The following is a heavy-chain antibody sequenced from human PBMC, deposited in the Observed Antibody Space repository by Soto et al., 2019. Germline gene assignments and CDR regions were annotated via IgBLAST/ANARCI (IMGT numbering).Heavy chain of an antibody. D-gene: IGHD2-2*01. V-gene: IGHV4-34*01. CDR1: GGSFSGYY. Sequence: AETLSLTCAVYGGSFSGYYWSWIRQPPGKGLEWIGEINHSGSTNYNPSLKSRVTISVDTSKNQFSLKLSSVTAADTAVYYCARVDQYPNNHFDYRGQGTLVTVSS. CDR2: INHSGST. CDR3: ARVDQYPNNHFDY. J-gene: IGHJ4*02.